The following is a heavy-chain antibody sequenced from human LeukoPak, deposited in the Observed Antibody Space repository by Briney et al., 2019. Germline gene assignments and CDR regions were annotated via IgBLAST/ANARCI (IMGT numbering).Heavy chain of an antibody. CDR2: IYYSGST. V-gene: IGHV4-39*01. CDR1: GGSISSSSYY. D-gene: IGHD2-2*01. J-gene: IGHJ6*04. CDR3: ARYCSSTSCYYGMDV. Sequence: PSETLSLTCTVSGGSISSSSYYWGWIRQPPGKGLEWIGSIYYSGSTYYNPSLKSRVTISVDTSKNQFSLKLSSVTAADTAVYYCARYCSSTSCYYGMDVWGKGTTVTVSS.